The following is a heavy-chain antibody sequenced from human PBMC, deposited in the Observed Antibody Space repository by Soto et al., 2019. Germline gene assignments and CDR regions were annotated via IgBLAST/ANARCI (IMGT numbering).Heavy chain of an antibody. CDR2: ISAYNGNT. CDR3: AREALLRLYYYYGMDV. CDR1: GYTFTSYG. J-gene: IGHJ6*02. V-gene: IGHV1-18*01. D-gene: IGHD1-26*01. Sequence: ASVKVSCKASGYTFTSYGISWVRQAPGQGLEWMGWISAYNGNTNYAQKLQGRVTMTTDTSTSTAYMELRSLRSDDTAVYYCAREALLRLYYYYGMDVWGQGTTVTVS.